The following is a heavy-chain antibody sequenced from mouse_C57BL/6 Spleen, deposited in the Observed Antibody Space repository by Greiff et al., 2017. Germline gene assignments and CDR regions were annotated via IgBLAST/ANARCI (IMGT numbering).Heavy chain of an antibody. CDR2: IDPENGDT. Sequence: VQLQQSGAELVRPGASVKLSCTASGFNIKDDYMHWVKQRPEQGLEWIGWIDPENGDTEYASKFQGKATITADTSSNTAYLQLSRLTSEDIAVYYCTTYHYGSAYYAMDYWGQGTSVTVSS. CDR1: GFNIKDDY. CDR3: TTYHYGSAYYAMDY. V-gene: IGHV14-4*01. D-gene: IGHD1-1*01. J-gene: IGHJ4*01.